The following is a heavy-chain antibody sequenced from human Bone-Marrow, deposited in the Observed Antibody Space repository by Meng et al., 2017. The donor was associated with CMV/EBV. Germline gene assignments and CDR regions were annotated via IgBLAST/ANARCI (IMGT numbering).Heavy chain of an antibody. Sequence: ASVKVSCKASDYTFTKYGITWMRQAPGQGLEWMGWLSTYNSATKYAQKVQGRVTMTTETATNTAYMELRRLRPDDTAVYYCARGPDSYCSSTSCLWADLDYCGQGTLVTVSS. J-gene: IGHJ4*02. CDR3: ARGPDSYCSSTSCLWADLDY. V-gene: IGHV1-18*01. CDR2: LSTYNSAT. CDR1: DYTFTKYG. D-gene: IGHD2-2*01.